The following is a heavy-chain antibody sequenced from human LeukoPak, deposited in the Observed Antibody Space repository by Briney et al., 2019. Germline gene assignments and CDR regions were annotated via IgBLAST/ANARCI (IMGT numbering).Heavy chain of an antibody. D-gene: IGHD5-12*01. J-gene: IGHJ6*04. CDR2: ISSSSSYI. CDR1: GFTFSSYS. Sequence: GGSLRLSCAASGFTFSSYSMNWVRQAPGKGLEWVSSISSSSSYIYYADSVKGRFTISRDNAKNSLYLQMNSLRAEDTAVYYCARETGLRIYGMDVWGKGTTVTVSS. V-gene: IGHV3-21*01. CDR3: ARETGLRIYGMDV.